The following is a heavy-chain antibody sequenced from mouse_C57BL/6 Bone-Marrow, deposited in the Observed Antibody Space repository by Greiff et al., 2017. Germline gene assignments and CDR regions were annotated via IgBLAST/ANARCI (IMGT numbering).Heavy chain of an antibody. CDR1: GFTFSDYG. CDR2: ISRGGSTI. Sequence: EVMLVESGGGLVKPGGSLKLSCAASGFTFSDYGMHWVRQAPEKGLEWVAYISRGGSTIYYADTVKGRYTIARDNAKNTLFLQMTSLRSEDTALYYCARCGPYDYPVAYWGQGTLVTVSA. V-gene: IGHV5-17*01. J-gene: IGHJ3*01. D-gene: IGHD2-4*01. CDR3: ARCGPYDYPVAY.